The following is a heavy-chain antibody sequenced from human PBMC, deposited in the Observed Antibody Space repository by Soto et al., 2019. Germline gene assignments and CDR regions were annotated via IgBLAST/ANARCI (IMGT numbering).Heavy chain of an antibody. CDR1: GRYVGSSSYY. D-gene: IGHD3-10*01. CDR3: LGFGELLFDY. V-gene: IGHV4-39*01. CDR2: IYYSGST. Sequence: LSLTCTVSGRYVGSSSYYWVWFRQPPGKGLEWIGSIYYSGSTYYNPSLKSRVTISVDTSKNQFSLKLSSVTAADTAVYFCLGFGELLFDYWCQGTLVTVSS. J-gene: IGHJ4*02.